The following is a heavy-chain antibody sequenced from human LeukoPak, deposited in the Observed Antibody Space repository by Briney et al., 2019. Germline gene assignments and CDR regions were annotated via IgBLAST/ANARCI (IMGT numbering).Heavy chain of an antibody. D-gene: IGHD2-8*02. J-gene: IGHJ6*03. V-gene: IGHV4-34*01. Sequence: SETLSLTCAVYGGSFSGYYWSWIRQPPGKGLEWIGEINHSGSTNYNPSLKSRVTISVDTSKSQFSLKLSSVTAADTAVYYCARGHCTGGVCYPSPYYYYMDVWGKGTTVTVSS. CDR1: GGSFSGYY. CDR3: ARGHCTGGVCYPSPYYYYMDV. CDR2: INHSGST.